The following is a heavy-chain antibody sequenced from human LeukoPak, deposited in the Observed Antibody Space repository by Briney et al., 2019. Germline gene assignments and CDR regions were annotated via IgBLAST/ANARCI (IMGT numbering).Heavy chain of an antibody. V-gene: IGHV4-4*07. D-gene: IGHD2-2*01. CDR3: ATLSDQLLFTHY. CDR1: GGSISSYY. J-gene: IGHJ4*02. CDR2: IYASGST. Sequence: PSETLSLTCAVSGGSISSYYWSWIRQPAGKGLEWIGRIYASGSTNYNPSLKSRVTISVDTSKNQFSLKLSSVTAADTAVYYCATLSDQLLFTHYWGQGTLVTVSS.